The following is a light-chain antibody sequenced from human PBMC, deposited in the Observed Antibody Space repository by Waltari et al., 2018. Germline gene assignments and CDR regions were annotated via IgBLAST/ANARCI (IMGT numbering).Light chain of an antibody. CDR3: CSYVGSSTFGV. V-gene: IGLV2-23*03. Sequence: QSALTQPASVSGSPGQSITISCTGTSSDVGSYHLVSWYQQHPGKAPKLMIYEGSKRPSGVSNRFSGSKSGNTASLTISGLQAEDEADYYCCSYVGSSTFGVFGGGTELTVL. CDR2: EGS. J-gene: IGLJ3*02. CDR1: SSDVGSYHL.